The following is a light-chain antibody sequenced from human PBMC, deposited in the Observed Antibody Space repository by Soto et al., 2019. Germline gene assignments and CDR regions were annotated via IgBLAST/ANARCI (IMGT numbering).Light chain of an antibody. J-gene: IGKJ2*01. Sequence: IQLTQSPSSLSASVGDRVTLTCRASQGISSYLAWYQQKPGKAPKLLIYGASTLQSGVPSRVGGSGSGTDFTLTISSLQLEDFGTYYCQQLSSHPYTFGQGTKLEIK. CDR1: QGISSY. V-gene: IGKV1-9*01. CDR2: GAS. CDR3: QQLSSHPYT.